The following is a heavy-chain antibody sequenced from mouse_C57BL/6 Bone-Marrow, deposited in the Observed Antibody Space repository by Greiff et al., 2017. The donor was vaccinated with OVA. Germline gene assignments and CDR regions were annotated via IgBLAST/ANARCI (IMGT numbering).Heavy chain of an antibody. CDR3: ARSRYGYDGAWFAY. D-gene: IGHD2-2*01. V-gene: IGHV1-81*01. Sequence: VKVVESGAELARPGASVKLSCKASGYTFTSYGISWVKQSTGQGLEWIGEIYPRSGNTYYNEKFKGKATLTADKSSSTAYMELRSLTSEDSAVYFCARSRYGYDGAWFAYWGQGTLVTVSA. CDR2: IYPRSGNT. J-gene: IGHJ3*01. CDR1: GYTFTSYG.